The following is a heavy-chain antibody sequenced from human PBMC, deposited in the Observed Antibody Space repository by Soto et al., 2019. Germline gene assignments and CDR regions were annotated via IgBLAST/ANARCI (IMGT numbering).Heavy chain of an antibody. CDR1: GGTFSSYA. V-gene: IGHV1-69*13. Sequence: SVKVSCKASGGTFSSYAISWVRQAPGQGLEWMGGIIPIFGTANYAQKFQGRVTITADESTSTAYMELSSLRSEDTAVYYCASGVMGAPHCYYYYGMDVWGQGTTVTVSS. D-gene: IGHD3-16*01. CDR3: ASGVMGAPHCYYYYGMDV. J-gene: IGHJ6*02. CDR2: IIPIFGTA.